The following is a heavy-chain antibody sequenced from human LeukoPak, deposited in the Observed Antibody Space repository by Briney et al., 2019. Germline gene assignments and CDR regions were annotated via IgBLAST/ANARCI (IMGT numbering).Heavy chain of an antibody. CDR1: GFVFSASS. CDR3: VRGGTYWTVS. Sequence: GGSLSLSCAASGFVFSASSMSWVRKAPGKGLEWVATIKPDGSEKYHVDSVSGRFTISRDNTNDSLFLQMNSLRVDDTAVYYCVRGGTYWTVSWGQGTLVNVS. J-gene: IGHJ5*01. CDR2: IKPDGSEK. V-gene: IGHV3-7*01.